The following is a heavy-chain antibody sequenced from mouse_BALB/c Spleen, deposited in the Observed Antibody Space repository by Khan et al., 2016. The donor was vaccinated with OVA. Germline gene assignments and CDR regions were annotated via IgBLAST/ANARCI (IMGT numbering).Heavy chain of an antibody. D-gene: IGHD2-4*01. CDR3: ARRGYDYGRGALFAY. J-gene: IGHJ3*01. Sequence: VKLLESGPGLVQPSQSLSITCTVSGFSLTNYSLHWVRQSPGKGLEWLGVIWSAGSTDYNAAFISRLTIRTDNSRSQVFFKMNSLQPNDTAIYYCARRGYDYGRGALFAYWGQGTLVTVSA. CDR1: GFSLTNYS. CDR2: IWSAGST. V-gene: IGHV2-2*02.